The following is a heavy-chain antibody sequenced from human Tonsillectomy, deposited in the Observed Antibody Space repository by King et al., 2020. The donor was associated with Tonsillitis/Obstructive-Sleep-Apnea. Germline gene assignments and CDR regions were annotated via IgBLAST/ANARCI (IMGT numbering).Heavy chain of an antibody. J-gene: IGHJ6*03. CDR2: INPNSGGT. CDR3: ARGSRHYYDSSGFQNYYYYMDV. Sequence: VQLVESGAEVKKPGASVKVSCKASGYTFTGYYMHWVRQAPGQGLEWMGWINPNSGGTNYAQKFQGWVIMTRDTSISTAYMELSRLRSDDTAVYYCARGSRHYYDSSGFQNYYYYMDVWGKGTTVTVSS. V-gene: IGHV1-2*04. CDR1: GYTFTGYY. D-gene: IGHD3-22*01.